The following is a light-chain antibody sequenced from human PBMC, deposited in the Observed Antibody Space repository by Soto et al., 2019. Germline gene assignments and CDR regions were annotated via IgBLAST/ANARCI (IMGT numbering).Light chain of an antibody. CDR3: QQYGGSPIT. Sequence: IVFTQSPGTLSLSPGERVTLSCRASQSVTTRLAWYPHPPGQAPRILMSGASSRASGVPVRFSCSGSGTECTLTISRLEPEDVALYYCQQYGGSPITFGLGTRLEIK. J-gene: IGKJ5*01. CDR2: GAS. CDR1: QSVTTR. V-gene: IGKV3-20*01.